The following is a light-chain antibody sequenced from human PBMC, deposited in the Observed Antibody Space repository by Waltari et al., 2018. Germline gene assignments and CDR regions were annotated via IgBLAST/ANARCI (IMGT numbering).Light chain of an antibody. CDR2: DAS. CDR3: QQRSNWPSLT. Sequence: DIVLTQSPATLSLSPGESATLSCRASQKVSSYLAWYQQNPGQAPRLLIYDASNRATGIPARFSGSGSGTDFTLTISSLEPEDFAVYYCQQRSNWPSLTFGGGTKVEIK. V-gene: IGKV3-11*01. J-gene: IGKJ4*01. CDR1: QKVSSY.